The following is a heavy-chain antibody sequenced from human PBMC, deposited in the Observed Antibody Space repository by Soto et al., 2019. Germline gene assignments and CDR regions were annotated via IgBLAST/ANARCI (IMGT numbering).Heavy chain of an antibody. Sequence: QVQLVESGGGMVQPGRSLRLSCAASGFTFSRFALHWVRQAPGMRLEWVAAVSYDGSDKYYADSVKGRFTPSRDNSKNTLYLQMNSLRGDDTAVYYCARDYRRALDYWGQGTPVTVSS. D-gene: IGHD3-16*02. CDR3: ARDYRRALDY. V-gene: IGHV3-30-3*01. CDR1: GFTFSRFA. CDR2: VSYDGSDK. J-gene: IGHJ4*02.